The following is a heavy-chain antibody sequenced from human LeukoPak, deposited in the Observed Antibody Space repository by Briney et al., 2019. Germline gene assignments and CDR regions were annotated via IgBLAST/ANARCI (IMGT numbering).Heavy chain of an antibody. V-gene: IGHV3-30*03. Sequence: GGSLRLSCAASGFTFSSYGMHWVRQAPGKGLEWVAVISYDGSNKYYADSVKGRFTISRDNSKNTLYLQMNSLRGEDTAVYYRATVAVEYYYGSGSFDYWGQGTLVTVSS. CDR2: ISYDGSNK. CDR3: ATVAVEYYYGSGSFDY. D-gene: IGHD3-10*01. J-gene: IGHJ4*02. CDR1: GFTFSSYG.